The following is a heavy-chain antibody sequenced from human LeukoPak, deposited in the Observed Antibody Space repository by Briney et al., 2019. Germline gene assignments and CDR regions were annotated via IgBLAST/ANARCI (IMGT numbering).Heavy chain of an antibody. CDR1: GFTFSSYA. V-gene: IGHV3-23*01. J-gene: IGHJ4*02. D-gene: IGHD4-23*01. CDR3: AKHSGNYGSHQ. Sequence: PGGSLRLSCAASGFTFSSYAMSWVRQAPGEGLAWVSMIGSDGTTYYVDSVKGRFTISSDKASNTLYLQMDSLRAEDTALYHCAKHSGNYGSHQWGQGTLVTVSS. CDR2: IGSDGTT.